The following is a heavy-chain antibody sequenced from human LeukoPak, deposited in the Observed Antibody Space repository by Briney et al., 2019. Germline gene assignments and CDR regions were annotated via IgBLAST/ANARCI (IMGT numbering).Heavy chain of an antibody. CDR3: AKWLGGWFLSSMYYFDY. CDR2: ISGSGGST. D-gene: IGHD3-10*01. J-gene: IGHJ4*02. V-gene: IGHV3-23*01. CDR1: GFTFSSYA. Sequence: GGSLRLSCAASGFTFSSYAMSWVRQAPGKGLEWVSAISGSGGSTYYADSVRGRFTISRDNSKNTLYLQMNSLRAEDTAVYYCAKWLGGWFLSSMYYFDYWGQGTLVTVSS.